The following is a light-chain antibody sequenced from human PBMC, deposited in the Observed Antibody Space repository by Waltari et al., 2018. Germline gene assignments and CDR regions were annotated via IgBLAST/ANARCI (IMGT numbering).Light chain of an antibody. V-gene: IGKV1-9*01. J-gene: IGKJ2*03. Sequence: DIQLTQSPSFLSASVGDRVTITCRASQGISAYLAWDQQKPGKAPNLLIYTASTLQSGVPSRFSGSGAGTEFTLTISSLQPEDFATYYCQQLNSYPRSFGQGTKLEIK. CDR2: TAS. CDR1: QGISAY. CDR3: QQLNSYPRS.